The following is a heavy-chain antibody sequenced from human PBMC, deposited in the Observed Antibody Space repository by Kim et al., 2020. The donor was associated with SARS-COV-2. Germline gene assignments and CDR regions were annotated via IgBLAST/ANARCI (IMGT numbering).Heavy chain of an antibody. D-gene: IGHD3-3*01. V-gene: IGHV4-34*01. J-gene: IGHJ4*02. CDR1: GGSFSGYY. CDR2: INHSGST. CDR3: ARNPSITIFGVVIPKGFDY. Sequence: SETLSLTCAVYGGSFSGYYWSWIRQPPGKGLEWIGEINHSGSTNYNPSLKSRVTISVDTSKNQFSLKLSSVTAADTAVYYCARNPSITIFGVVIPKGFDYWGQGTLVTVSS.